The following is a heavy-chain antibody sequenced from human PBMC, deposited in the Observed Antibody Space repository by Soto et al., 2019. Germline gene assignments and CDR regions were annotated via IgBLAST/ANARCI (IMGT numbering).Heavy chain of an antibody. CDR3: ARSSTAWRIVVVPAARRSAFDI. V-gene: IGHV4-59*08. J-gene: IGHJ3*02. D-gene: IGHD2-2*01. CDR1: GGSISSYY. Sequence: SETLSLNCTVSGGSISSYYWSWIRQPPGKGLEWIGYIYYSGSTNYNPSLKSRVTISVDTSKNQFSLKLSSVTAADTAVYYCARSSTAWRIVVVPAARRSAFDIWGQGTMVTVSS. CDR2: IYYSGST.